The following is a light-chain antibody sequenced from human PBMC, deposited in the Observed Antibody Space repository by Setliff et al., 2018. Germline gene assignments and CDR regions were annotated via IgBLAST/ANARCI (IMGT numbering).Light chain of an antibody. CDR2: DVS. CDR3: CSYAGSYTYV. J-gene: IGLJ1*01. CDR1: SSDVGGYNY. Sequence: QSALTQPRSVSGSPGQSVTISCTGTSSDVGGYNYVSWYQQHPGKAPKVMIYDVSKRPSGVPDRFSGSKSGNTASLTISGLQVEDEAEYYCCSYAGSYTYVFGTGTKVTVL. V-gene: IGLV2-11*01.